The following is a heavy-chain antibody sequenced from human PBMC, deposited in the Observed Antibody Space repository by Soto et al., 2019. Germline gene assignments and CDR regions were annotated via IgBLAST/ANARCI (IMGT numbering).Heavy chain of an antibody. CDR1: GFSFSDYY. Sequence: QVQLVESGGGLVKTGGSLRLSCAASGFSFSDYYMTWIRQAPGKGLEWISYITSGGSTYYADSVKGRFTIPRDNARNSLYLQMNSLSVEDTAVYYCARGFPRRIMAWTAYHWGQGTLVTVSS. CDR2: ITSGGST. CDR3: ARGFPRRIMAWTAYH. J-gene: IGHJ1*01. V-gene: IGHV3-11*01. D-gene: IGHD2-21*02.